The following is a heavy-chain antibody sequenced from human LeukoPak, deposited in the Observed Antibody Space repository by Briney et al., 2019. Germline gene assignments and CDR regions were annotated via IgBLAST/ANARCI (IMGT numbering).Heavy chain of an antibody. Sequence: RGGSLTLSCAASGFTLSSYAMSWVRQAPGKGLEWVSAIRGSGGSTYYAGSAKGRFTISRDNSKDTLYLQMNSLRAEDTAVYYCAKDRPHYDILTGDEGYWGQGTLVTVSS. V-gene: IGHV3-23*01. CDR1: GFTLSSYA. D-gene: IGHD3-9*01. J-gene: IGHJ4*02. CDR2: IRGSGGST. CDR3: AKDRPHYDILTGDEGY.